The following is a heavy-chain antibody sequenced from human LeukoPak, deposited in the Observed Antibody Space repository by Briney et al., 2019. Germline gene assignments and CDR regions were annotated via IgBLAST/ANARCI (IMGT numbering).Heavy chain of an antibody. CDR3: ARGAYGSSWTPYYYYYYMDV. CDR1: GFTFSSYE. V-gene: IGHV3-48*03. Sequence: GGSLRLSCAASGFTFSSYEMNWVRQAPGKGLEWVSYISSSGSTIYYADSVKGRFTISRDNAKNSLYLQMNSLRAEDTAVYYCARGAYGSSWTPYYYYYYMDVWGKGTTVTISS. J-gene: IGHJ6*03. CDR2: ISSSGSTI. D-gene: IGHD6-13*01.